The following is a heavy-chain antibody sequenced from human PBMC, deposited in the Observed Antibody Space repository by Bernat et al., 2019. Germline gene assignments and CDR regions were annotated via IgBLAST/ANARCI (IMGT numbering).Heavy chain of an antibody. CDR2: ISSSSSYT. V-gene: IGHV3-11*06. J-gene: IGHJ6*03. CDR3: ARVPYGDYYYYYMDV. Sequence: QVQLMESGGGLVKPGGSLRLSCAASGFTFSDYYMSWIRQAPGKGLEWVSYISSSSSYTNYADSVKGRFTISRDNAKNSLYLQMNSLRAEDTAVYYCARVPYGDYYYYYMDVWGKGTTVTVSS. CDR1: GFTFSDYY. D-gene: IGHD4-17*01.